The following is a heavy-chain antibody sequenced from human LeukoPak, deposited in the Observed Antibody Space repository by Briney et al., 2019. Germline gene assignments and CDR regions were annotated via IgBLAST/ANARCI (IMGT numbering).Heavy chain of an antibody. V-gene: IGHV4-59*01. Sequence: KSSETLSLTCTVSGGSISSYYWSWIRQPPGKGLEWIGYIYYSGSTNYNPSLKSRVTISVDTSKNQFSLKLSSVTAADTAVYYCARTEGSYYDSSGYYYWGQGTLVTVSS. D-gene: IGHD3-22*01. J-gene: IGHJ4*02. CDR2: IYYSGST. CDR1: GGSISSYY. CDR3: ARTEGSYYDSSGYYY.